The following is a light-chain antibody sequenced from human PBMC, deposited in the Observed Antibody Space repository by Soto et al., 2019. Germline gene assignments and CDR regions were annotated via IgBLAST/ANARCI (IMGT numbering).Light chain of an antibody. Sequence: HAPRTLASSTGETVTLSCRASQSVSSSYLAWYQQKPGQAPRLLIYGASSRATGIPDRFSGSGSGTDFTLTISRLEPEDFAVYYCQQYGRSWTFGQGTIVDI. CDR3: QQYGRSWT. CDR2: GAS. CDR1: QSVSSSY. J-gene: IGKJ1*01. V-gene: IGKV3-20*01.